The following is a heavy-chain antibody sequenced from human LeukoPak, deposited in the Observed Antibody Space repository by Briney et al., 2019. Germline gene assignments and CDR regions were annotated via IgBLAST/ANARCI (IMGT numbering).Heavy chain of an antibody. D-gene: IGHD5-18*01. J-gene: IGHJ6*04. Sequence: SETLSLTRAVYGGSFSGYYWSWIRQAPGKGLEWIGEINHSGSTNQNPSLKSRVTISVDTTKNQFSLKLSSVTAADSAVYYCTRGAGQLSSYGMDVWGKGTTVTVSS. V-gene: IGHV4-34*01. CDR1: GGSFSGYY. CDR2: INHSGST. CDR3: TRGAGQLSSYGMDV.